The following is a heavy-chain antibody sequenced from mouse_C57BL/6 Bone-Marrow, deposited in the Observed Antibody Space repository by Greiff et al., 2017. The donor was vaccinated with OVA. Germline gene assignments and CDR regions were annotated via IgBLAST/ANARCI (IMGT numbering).Heavy chain of an antibody. CDR3: AHYGSRLDLHY. CDR1: GYTFTNYW. CDR2: IAPSDSYI. V-gene: IGHV1-59*01. D-gene: IGHD1-1*01. J-gene: IGHJ2*01. Sequence: QVHVKQPGAELVRPGTSVKLSCKASGYTFTNYWMHWVKQRPGQGLEWIGVIAPSDSYIHYNQKFKGRATLTVDTYSSTAYMHLSSLTSEDSAVYYCAHYGSRLDLHYWGQGTALTVSS.